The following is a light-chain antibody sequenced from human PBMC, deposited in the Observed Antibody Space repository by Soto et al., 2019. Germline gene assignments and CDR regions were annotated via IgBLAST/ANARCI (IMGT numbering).Light chain of an antibody. Sequence: QSVLTQPRSVSASPGQSVTIPCSGSSSDVGGYNLVSWYQQKPGEVPKVIIYDVFKRPSGVPDRFFGSKSGNTATPTISGLQGDDEADFHCCSYAGRFIWLFGGGTKVTVL. CDR3: CSYAGRFIWL. V-gene: IGLV2-11*01. J-gene: IGLJ3*02. CDR1: SSDVGGYNL. CDR2: DVF.